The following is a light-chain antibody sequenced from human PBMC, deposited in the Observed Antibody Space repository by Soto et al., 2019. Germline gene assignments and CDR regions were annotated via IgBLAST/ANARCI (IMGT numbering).Light chain of an antibody. CDR2: AAS. Sequence: AIQMTQSPSSLSASVGDRVTITCRASQGIRNDLGWYQQKPGKAPKLLIYAASSLQSGVPSRFSGSGSGTDFTLTISRLKPEDFATYYCLQDYNYPRTFGQGTQVEIK. CDR1: QGIRND. J-gene: IGKJ1*01. V-gene: IGKV1-6*01. CDR3: LQDYNYPRT.